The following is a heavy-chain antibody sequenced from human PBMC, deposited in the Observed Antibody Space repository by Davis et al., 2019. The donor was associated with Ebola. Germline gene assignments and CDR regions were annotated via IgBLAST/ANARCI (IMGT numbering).Heavy chain of an antibody. Sequence: GGSLRLSCAASGFTFSSYAMSWVRQAPGKGLEWVSGISGSGGSTYYADSVKGRFTISRDNSKNSLYLQMNSLRAEDTAVYYCARRESTYYYDSSGYFGGRYYYYGMDVWGQGTTVTVSS. V-gene: IGHV3-23*01. CDR3: ARRESTYYYDSSGYFGGRYYYYGMDV. CDR1: GFTFSSYA. CDR2: ISGSGGST. D-gene: IGHD3-22*01. J-gene: IGHJ6*02.